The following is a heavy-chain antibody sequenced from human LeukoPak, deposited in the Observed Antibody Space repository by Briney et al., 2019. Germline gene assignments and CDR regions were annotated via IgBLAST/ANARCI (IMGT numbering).Heavy chain of an antibody. CDR1: GYAFTSYG. Sequence: GASVKVSCKASGYAFTSYGISWVRQAPGQGLEWMGWISAYNGNTNYAPKLQGRVTMTTDTSTSTAYMELRSLRSDDTAVYYCARDEAAVAGNYFDYWGQGTLVTVSS. D-gene: IGHD6-19*01. J-gene: IGHJ4*02. CDR2: ISAYNGNT. CDR3: ARDEAAVAGNYFDY. V-gene: IGHV1-18*01.